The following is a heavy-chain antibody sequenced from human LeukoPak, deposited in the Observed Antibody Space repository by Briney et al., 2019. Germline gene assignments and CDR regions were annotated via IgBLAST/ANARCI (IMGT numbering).Heavy chain of an antibody. D-gene: IGHD5-24*01. Sequence: GESLQISCKCSGSTFTSYWIGWVRQLPGKGLEWMGIIYPGDSDTRYSPSFQGQVTISADKSISTAYLQWSSLKASDTAMYYCARGDGYNSFDYWGQGSLVTVSS. J-gene: IGHJ4*02. CDR1: GSTFTSYW. CDR3: ARGDGYNSFDY. V-gene: IGHV5-51*01. CDR2: IYPGDSDT.